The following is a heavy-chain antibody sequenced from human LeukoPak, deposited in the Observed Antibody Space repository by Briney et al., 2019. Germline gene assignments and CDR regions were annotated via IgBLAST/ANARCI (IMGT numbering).Heavy chain of an antibody. J-gene: IGHJ4*02. Sequence: GGSLRLSCAASGFTFSDYYMSWIRQAPGKGLEWVSYIGSSGNTIYYADSVKGRFTISRDNAKNSQYLQLNSLRVEDTAVYYCARGFYYYDSGAYGFWGQGILVTVSS. CDR1: GFTFSDYY. CDR2: IGSSGNTI. V-gene: IGHV3-11*01. D-gene: IGHD3-22*01. CDR3: ARGFYYYDSGAYGF.